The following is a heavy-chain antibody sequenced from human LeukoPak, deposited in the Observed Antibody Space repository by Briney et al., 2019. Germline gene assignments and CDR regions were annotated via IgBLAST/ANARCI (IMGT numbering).Heavy chain of an antibody. CDR3: ARRKWLLEYYFDY. Sequence: PSETLSLTCTVSGGSISSYYWSWIRQPPGKGLEWIGEINHSGSTNYNPSLESRVTISVDTSKNQFSLKLSSVTAADTAVYYCARRKWLLEYYFDYWGQGTLVTVSS. CDR2: INHSGST. D-gene: IGHD5-12*01. J-gene: IGHJ4*02. CDR1: GGSISSYY. V-gene: IGHV4-34*01.